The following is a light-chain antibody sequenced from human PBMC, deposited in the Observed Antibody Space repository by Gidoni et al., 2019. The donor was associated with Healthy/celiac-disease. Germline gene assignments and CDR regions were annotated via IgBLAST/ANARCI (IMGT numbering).Light chain of an antibody. V-gene: IGKV1-39*01. Sequence: IQMTQSPSSVSASVGDRVTITCRTSQSISSYLNWYQQKPGKAPKLLIYAASSLQSGVPSRFSGSGSGTDFTLTISSLQPEDFATYYCQQSDSTLTWTFGQXTKVEIK. CDR2: AAS. J-gene: IGKJ1*01. CDR1: QSISSY. CDR3: QQSDSTLTWT.